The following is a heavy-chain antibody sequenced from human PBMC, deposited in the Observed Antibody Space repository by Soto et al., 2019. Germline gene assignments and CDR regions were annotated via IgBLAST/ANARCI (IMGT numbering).Heavy chain of an antibody. CDR2: ISGSDVST. D-gene: IGHD6-6*01. J-gene: IGHJ4*02. V-gene: IGHV3-23*01. CDR3: AKRSSPSTFDY. CDR1: GFTFSSYA. Sequence: EVQLLESGGGLVQPGASLRLSCAASGFTFSSYAMSWVRQAPGKGLEWVSVISGSDVSTYYADSVKGRFTISRDNSKNTLYLQMNSLRAEDTAVYYCAKRSSPSTFDYWGQGTLVTVSS.